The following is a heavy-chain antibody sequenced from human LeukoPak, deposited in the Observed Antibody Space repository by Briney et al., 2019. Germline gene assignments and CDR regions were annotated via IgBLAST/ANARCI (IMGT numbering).Heavy chain of an antibody. CDR1: GFTFSSYA. D-gene: IGHD3-10*01. V-gene: IGHV3-30*04. CDR2: ISYDGSNK. Sequence: PGGSLRLSCAASGFTFSSYAMHWVRQAPGKGLEWVAVISYDGSNKYYADSVKGRLTISRDNSKNTLYLQMNSLRAEDTAVYYCARVGYYYGSGSYYLNYYYYMDVWGKGTTVTVSS. J-gene: IGHJ6*03. CDR3: ARVGYYYGSGSYYLNYYYYMDV.